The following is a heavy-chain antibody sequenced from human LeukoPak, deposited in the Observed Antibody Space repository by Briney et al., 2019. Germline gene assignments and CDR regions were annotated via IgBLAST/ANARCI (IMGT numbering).Heavy chain of an antibody. CDR3: ARMMYNWNDNYYYGMDV. D-gene: IGHD1-1*01. J-gene: IGHJ6*02. Sequence: GGSLRLSCAASGFTVSSYYMNWGRQAPGKGLEWVSVIYSGGSTYYADSVKGRFTISRDNSKNTLYLQVNSLRAVDTAVYYCARMMYNWNDNYYYGMDVWGQGTTVTVSS. CDR1: GFTVSSYY. V-gene: IGHV3-66*01. CDR2: IYSGGST.